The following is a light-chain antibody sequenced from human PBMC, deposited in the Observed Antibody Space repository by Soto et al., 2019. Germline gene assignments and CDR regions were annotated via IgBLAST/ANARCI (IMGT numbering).Light chain of an antibody. Sequence: QSALTQPRSVSGSPGQSVTISCTGTSSDVGDFKYVSWYQQHPGKAPKFMIYDVNKRPSGVPDRFSGSKSGNTASLTISGLQAEDEADYYCCSYAGSSTLVFGGGTKVTVL. J-gene: IGLJ2*01. CDR1: SSDVGDFKY. CDR3: CSYAGSSTLV. CDR2: DVN. V-gene: IGLV2-11*01.